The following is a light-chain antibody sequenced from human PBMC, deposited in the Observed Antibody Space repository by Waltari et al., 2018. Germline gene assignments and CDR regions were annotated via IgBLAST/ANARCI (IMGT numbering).Light chain of an antibody. V-gene: IGLV1-51*02. CDR3: GTWDSSLSGAV. CDR1: SSNIGNNY. Sequence: QSVLTQPPSVSAAPGQRVTISCSGGSSNIGNNYVSWYRQFPGTAPKLLIYENTGLPSGIPGRFSGSKSGTSATLDITGLQAGDEADYYCGTWDSSLSGAVLGGGTHLTVL. CDR2: ENT. J-gene: IGLJ7*01.